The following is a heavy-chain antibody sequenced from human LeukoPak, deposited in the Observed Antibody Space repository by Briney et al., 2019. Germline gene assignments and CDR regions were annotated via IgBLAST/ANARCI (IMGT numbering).Heavy chain of an antibody. CDR1: GLPIADFA. CDR3: AKESGKFDY. CDR2: ISGDGVST. J-gene: IGHJ4*02. V-gene: IGHV3-43*02. Sequence: GGSLRLSCVASGLPIADFAMHWVRQAPGKGLEWVSLISGDGVSTFYADSVKGRFSISRDNSKNSLYLEMNSLRTADAAMYYCAKESGKFDYWGQGTLVAVSS.